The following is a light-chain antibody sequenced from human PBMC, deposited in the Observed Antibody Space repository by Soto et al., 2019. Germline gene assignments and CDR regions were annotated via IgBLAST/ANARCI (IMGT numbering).Light chain of an antibody. CDR3: HKYNIARWT. Sequence: DIQMTQSPSSLSAYVGDRVTITCRASQAISNYLAWYQQKPGKVPKLLIYAASTLQSGVPSRFSGSGSGTDFTLTISSLQPEDVATYYCHKYNIARWTFGQGTKVDIK. J-gene: IGKJ1*01. CDR2: AAS. CDR1: QAISNY. V-gene: IGKV1-27*01.